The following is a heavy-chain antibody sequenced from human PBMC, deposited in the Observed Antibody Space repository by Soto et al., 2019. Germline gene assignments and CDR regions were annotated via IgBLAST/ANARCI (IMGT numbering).Heavy chain of an antibody. CDR1: GYIFSDYG. V-gene: IGHV1-18*04. Sequence: QVQVMQSGAEVKKPGDSVKVSCKTSGYIFSDYGINWVRQAPGQGLEWMGWISGYSGNANLAQKIQGKVSMTTDKSTRTAYMELRRLRSDDKAVYYCSKRTSGTTWGESDYWGQGTLVTVSS. J-gene: IGHJ4*02. CDR2: ISGYSGNA. D-gene: IGHD4-17*01. CDR3: SKRTSGTTWGESDY.